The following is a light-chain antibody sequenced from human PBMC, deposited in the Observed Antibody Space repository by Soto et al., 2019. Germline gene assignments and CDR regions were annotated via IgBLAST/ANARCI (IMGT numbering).Light chain of an antibody. CDR3: QHYGSSPPT. CDR1: QSVSSSY. J-gene: IGKJ1*01. CDR2: AAS. V-gene: IGKV3-20*01. Sequence: EIVLTQSPGTLSLSPGERATLSCRAGQSVSSSYLAWYQQRPGQAPRLLIYAASSRTTGIPDRFSGSGSGTDFTLTIRRLEPEDFAVYICQHYGSSPPTFGQGTKVELK.